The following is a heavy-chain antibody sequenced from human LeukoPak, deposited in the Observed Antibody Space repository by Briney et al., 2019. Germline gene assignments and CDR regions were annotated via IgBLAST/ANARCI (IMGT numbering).Heavy chain of an antibody. V-gene: IGHV3-23*01. CDR3: AKDSHHYYDRPQYHDY. D-gene: IGHD3-22*01. Sequence: QPGGSLRLSCAASGFTFSSYAMSWVRQAPGKGLEWVSAISGSGGSTYYADSVKGRFTISRDNSKNTLYLQMNSLRAEDTAVYYCAKDSHHYYDRPQYHDYWGQGTLVTVSS. CDR2: ISGSGGST. CDR1: GFTFSSYA. J-gene: IGHJ4*02.